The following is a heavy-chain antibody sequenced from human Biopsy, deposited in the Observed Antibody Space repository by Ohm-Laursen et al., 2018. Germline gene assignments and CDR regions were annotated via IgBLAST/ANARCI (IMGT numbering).Heavy chain of an antibody. CDR2: FVPVIGKT. CDR3: AADKIIWNVNY. J-gene: IGHJ4*02. D-gene: IGHD1-1*01. CDR1: GCAVTEFA. Sequence: GASVKVSCKVSGCAVTEFAMHWVRQAPGQGLEWLGGFVPVIGKTIYAQKFQGRVTMTEDTSTDTAYMEQSSLRSEDTTVSYCAADKIIWNVNYWGQGTLVTVSS. V-gene: IGHV1-24*01.